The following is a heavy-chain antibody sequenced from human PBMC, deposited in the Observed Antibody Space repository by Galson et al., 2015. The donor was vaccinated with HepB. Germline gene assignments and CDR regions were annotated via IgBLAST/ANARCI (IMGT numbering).Heavy chain of an antibody. J-gene: IGHJ4*02. CDR2: INHSGST. CDR1: GGSFSGYY. V-gene: IGHV4-34*01. CDR3: ARGRLVVVAATPYFDY. Sequence: LSLTCAVYGGSFSGYYWSWIRQPPGKGLEWIGEINHSGSTNYNPSLKSRVTISVDTSKNQFSLKLSSVTAADTAVYYCARGRLVVVAATPYFDYWGQGTLVTVSS. D-gene: IGHD2-15*01.